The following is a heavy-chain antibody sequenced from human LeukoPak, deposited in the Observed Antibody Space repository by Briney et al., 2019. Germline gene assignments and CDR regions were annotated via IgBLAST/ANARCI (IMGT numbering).Heavy chain of an antibody. CDR3: AGVGYDFWSGYSDCWFDP. CDR2: IYYSGST. J-gene: IGHJ5*02. D-gene: IGHD3-3*01. Sequence: PSETLSLTCTVSGGSISSYYWSWIRQPPGKGLEWIGYIYYSGSTNYNPSLKSRVTISVDTSKNQFSLKLSSVTAADTAVYYCAGVGYDFWSGYSDCWFDPWGQGTLVTVSS. CDR1: GGSISSYY. V-gene: IGHV4-59*01.